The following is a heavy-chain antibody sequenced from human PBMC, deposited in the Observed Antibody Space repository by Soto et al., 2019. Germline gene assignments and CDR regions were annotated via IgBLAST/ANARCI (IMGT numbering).Heavy chain of an antibody. CDR3: ARVQAGAYYQVCAGIDV. CDR2: IIPSLGTA. CDR1: GGTISNYA. Sequence: QVQLVQSGAEVKKPGSSVKVSCKASGGTISNYAISWVRQAPGQGLECVGGIIPSLGTANYAQKCQGRVTITADETTGTAYMELSSLRSEDTAVYYCARVQAGAYYQVCAGIDVWGQGTTVTASS. V-gene: IGHV1-69*11. D-gene: IGHD3-22*01. J-gene: IGHJ6*02.